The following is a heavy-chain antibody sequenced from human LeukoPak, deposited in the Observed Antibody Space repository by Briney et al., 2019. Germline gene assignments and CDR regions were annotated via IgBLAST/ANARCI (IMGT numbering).Heavy chain of an antibody. J-gene: IGHJ4*02. V-gene: IGHV3-53*01. CDR2: IYSGGST. D-gene: IGHD3-16*01. CDR1: GFTVSNNY. CDR3: AREVAASGLGYFDY. Sequence: PGGSLRLSCAASGFTVSNNYMSWVRQAPGKGLEWVSLIYSGGSTYYANSVKGRFTISRDNSQNTLYLQMNSLRAEDTAVYYCAREVAASGLGYFDYWGQGTLVTVSS.